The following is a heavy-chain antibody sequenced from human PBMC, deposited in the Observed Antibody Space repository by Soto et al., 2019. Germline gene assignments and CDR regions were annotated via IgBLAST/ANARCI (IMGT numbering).Heavy chain of an antibody. CDR1: GGSVSNDAYY. CDR3: ARLGIGWEFPFDY. CDR2: IYHSGST. V-gene: IGHV4-61*08. J-gene: IGHJ4*02. Sequence: QVQLQESGPGLVKPSETLSLTCIVSGGSVSNDAYYWSWIRQPPGKGLEWIGYIYHSGSTYYNPSLKGRVTISADTYANQFALKVSSVAAADTAVYYCARLGIGWEFPFDYWGQGTLVNVSS. D-gene: IGHD1-26*01.